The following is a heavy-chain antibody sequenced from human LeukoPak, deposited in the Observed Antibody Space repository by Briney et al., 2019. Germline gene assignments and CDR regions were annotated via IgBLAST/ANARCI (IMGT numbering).Heavy chain of an antibody. J-gene: IGHJ4*02. V-gene: IGHV3-21*01. CDR3: AKDRYSYAFEYSDS. Sequence: GGSLRLSCAASGFTFSSYSMNWVRQAPGQGLEWVSSISSSSTYIYYADSVKGRFTISRDNSKNTLSLQVSSLRTEDTAVYYCAKDRYSYAFEYSDSWGQGTLVTVSS. D-gene: IGHD5-18*01. CDR1: GFTFSSYS. CDR2: ISSSSTYI.